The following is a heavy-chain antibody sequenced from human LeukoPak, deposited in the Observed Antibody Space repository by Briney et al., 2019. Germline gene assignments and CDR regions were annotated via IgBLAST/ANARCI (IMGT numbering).Heavy chain of an antibody. V-gene: IGHV3-30*19. CDR1: GFTFSSYG. Sequence: GGSLRLSCAASGFTFSSYGMHWVRQAPGKGLEWVAVIWYDGSNKYYADSVKGRFTISRDNSKNTLYLQMNSLRAEDTAVYYCARAFGLRFLEWLLFDYWGQGTLVTVSS. D-gene: IGHD3-3*01. J-gene: IGHJ4*02. CDR2: IWYDGSNK. CDR3: ARAFGLRFLEWLLFDY.